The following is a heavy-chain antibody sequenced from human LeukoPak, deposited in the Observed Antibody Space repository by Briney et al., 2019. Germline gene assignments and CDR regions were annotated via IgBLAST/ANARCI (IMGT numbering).Heavy chain of an antibody. Sequence: SETLSLTCTVSGGPISNYYWSWIRQPPGKGLEWIGYIYYSGNTNYNPSLKSRVTISVDTSKSQFSLKLSSVTAADTAVYYCARDMDYYGPDAFDIWGQGTMVTVSS. J-gene: IGHJ3*02. CDR1: GGPISNYY. V-gene: IGHV4-59*01. CDR3: ARDMDYYGPDAFDI. CDR2: IYYSGNT. D-gene: IGHD4-17*01.